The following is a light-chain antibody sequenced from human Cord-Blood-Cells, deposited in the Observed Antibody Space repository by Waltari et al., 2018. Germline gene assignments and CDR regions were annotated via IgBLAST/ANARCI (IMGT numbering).Light chain of an antibody. Sequence: QSVLTQPPSVSGAPGQRVTISCTGSSSNIGAGYDVHWYQQLPGTAPKLLIYGTSMRPSGVPDRVSGSKSGTSASLAITGLQAEDEADYYCQSYDSSLSGWVFGGGTKLTVL. CDR3: QSYDSSLSGWV. J-gene: IGLJ3*02. CDR2: GTS. CDR1: SSNIGAGYD. V-gene: IGLV1-40*01.